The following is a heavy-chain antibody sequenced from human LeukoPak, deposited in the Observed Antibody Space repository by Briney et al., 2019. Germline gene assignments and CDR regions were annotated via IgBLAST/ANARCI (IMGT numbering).Heavy chain of an antibody. Sequence: ASVKVSCKASGYTFTSYDINWVRQATGQGLEWMGWMNPNSGNTGNAQKFQGRVTMTRDTSISTAYMELSSLRSEDTAVYYCARMSYYDRRGDNWFDPWGQGTLVTVSS. D-gene: IGHD3-22*01. CDR2: MNPNSGNT. V-gene: IGHV1-8*01. CDR3: ARMSYYDRRGDNWFDP. CDR1: GYTFTSYD. J-gene: IGHJ5*02.